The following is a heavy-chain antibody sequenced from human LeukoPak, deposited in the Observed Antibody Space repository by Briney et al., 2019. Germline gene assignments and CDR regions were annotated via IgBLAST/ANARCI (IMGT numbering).Heavy chain of an antibody. J-gene: IGHJ3*02. V-gene: IGHV1-2*02. CDR1: GYTFTGYY. CDR2: INPNSGGT. D-gene: IGHD3-22*01. CDR3: ARDQYYYDSSGYYGFAFDI. Sequence: ASVKVSCKASGYTFTGYYMHWVRQAPGQGLEWMGWINPNSGGTNYAQKFQGRVTMTRDTSISTAYMELSRLRSDDTAVYYCARDQYYYDSSGYYGFAFDIWGQGTMVTVSS.